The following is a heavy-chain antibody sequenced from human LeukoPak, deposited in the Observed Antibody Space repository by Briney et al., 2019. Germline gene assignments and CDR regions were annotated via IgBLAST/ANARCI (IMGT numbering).Heavy chain of an antibody. CDR1: GFTFSSYA. V-gene: IGHV3-30-3*01. CDR3: ARSDHDYGDYYDEYYFDY. D-gene: IGHD4-17*01. Sequence: GGSLRLSCAASGFTFSSYAMHWVRQAPGKGLEGGAVISYDGSNKYYADSVKGRFTISRDNSKNTLYLQMNSLRAEDTAVYYCARSDHDYGDYYDEYYFDYWGQGTLVTVSS. J-gene: IGHJ4*02. CDR2: ISYDGSNK.